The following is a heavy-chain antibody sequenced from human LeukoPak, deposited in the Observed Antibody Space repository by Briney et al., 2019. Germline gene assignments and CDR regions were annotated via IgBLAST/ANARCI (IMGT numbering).Heavy chain of an antibody. D-gene: IGHD6-6*01. CDR1: GYTFTSYG. CDR3: ASIKAARAFHY. J-gene: IGHJ4*02. V-gene: IGHV1-18*01. CDR2: ISGYDGKT. Sequence: ASVKVSCKASGYTFTSYGISWVRQAPGQGLEWMGWISGYDGKTNYAQKLQGRVTMTTDTSISTAYMELSRLRSDDTAVYYCASIKAARAFHYWGQGTLVTVSS.